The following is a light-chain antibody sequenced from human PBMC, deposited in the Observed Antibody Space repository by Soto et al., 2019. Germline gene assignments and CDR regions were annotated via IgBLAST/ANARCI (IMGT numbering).Light chain of an antibody. CDR3: QQSYNAPYT. V-gene: IGKV1-39*01. J-gene: IGKJ2*01. Sequence: DIQMTQSPSSLSVSVGDRVTITCRASQNIGTSLNWYQMKLGRAPTLLIYSASTLQSGAPSRFSGGGSGTDFTLTINSLQPDDFVTYSCQQSYNAPYTFGQGTMLEIK. CDR1: QNIGTS. CDR2: SAS.